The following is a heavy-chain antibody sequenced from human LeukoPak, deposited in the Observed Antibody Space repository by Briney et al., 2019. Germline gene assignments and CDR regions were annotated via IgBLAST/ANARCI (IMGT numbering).Heavy chain of an antibody. CDR1: GYRFTCYW. V-gene: IGHV5-51*01. J-gene: IGHJ4*02. D-gene: IGHD6-19*01. CDR2: IYPGDSET. Sequence: GESLKISCPGSGYRFTCYWIGWGRQMPGKGLEWMAIIYPGDSETRYSPSFQGQVTISSDKSITTAYLQWNSLRTSDTAMYYCERRVMAGFRYFDYWGQGTVVTASS. CDR3: ERRVMAGFRYFDY.